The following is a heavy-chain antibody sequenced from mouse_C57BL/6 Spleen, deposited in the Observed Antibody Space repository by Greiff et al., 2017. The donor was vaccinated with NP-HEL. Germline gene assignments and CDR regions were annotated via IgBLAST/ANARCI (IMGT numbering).Heavy chain of an antibody. CDR2: IWSGGST. Sequence: VKLVESGPGLVQPSQSLSITCTVSGFSFTSYGVHWVRQSPGKGLEWLGVIWSGGSTDYNAAFIYRLSISKDNSKSQVFFKMNSLQADDTAIYYCARDAPGVHYFDYWGQGTTLTVSS. D-gene: IGHD4-1*01. CDR1: GFSFTSYG. J-gene: IGHJ2*01. CDR3: ARDAPGVHYFDY. V-gene: IGHV2-2*01.